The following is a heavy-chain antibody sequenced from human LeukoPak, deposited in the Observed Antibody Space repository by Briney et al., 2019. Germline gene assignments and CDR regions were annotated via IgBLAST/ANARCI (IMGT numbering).Heavy chain of an antibody. CDR2: IKQDGSEK. V-gene: IGHV3-7*01. CDR1: GFTFSSHS. CDR3: ARAMGTSYGFWSGSYTVSYYYYMDV. Sequence: GGSLRLSCATFGFTFSSHSMSWARQAPGKGLEWVANIKQDGSEKHYVDSVKGRFSISRDNTKNSLYLQMSSLRAEDTAVYYCARAMGTSYGFWSGSYTVSYYYYMDVWGKGTTVAVS. D-gene: IGHD3-3*01. J-gene: IGHJ6*03.